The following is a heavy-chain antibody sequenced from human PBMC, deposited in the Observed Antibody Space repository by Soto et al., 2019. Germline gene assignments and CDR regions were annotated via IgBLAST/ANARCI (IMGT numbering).Heavy chain of an antibody. CDR3: ASDHDSSGYYSYYFDY. V-gene: IGHV1-18*01. D-gene: IGHD3-22*01. CDR1: GYTFTSYG. CDR2: ISAYNGNT. J-gene: IGHJ4*02. Sequence: GASVKVSCKASGYTFTSYGISWVRQAPGQGLEWMGWISAYNGNTNYAQKFQGRVTMTRDTSTSTVYMELSSLRSEDTAVYYCASDHDSSGYYSYYFDYWGQGTLVTVSS.